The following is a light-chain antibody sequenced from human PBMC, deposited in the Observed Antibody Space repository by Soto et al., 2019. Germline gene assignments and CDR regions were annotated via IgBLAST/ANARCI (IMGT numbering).Light chain of an antibody. CDR3: KQYHDWRPFT. CDR2: SAS. CDR1: QSVNSN. Sequence: EIVMTQSLATLSVSPGERATLSCRASQSVNSNYLAWYQQKPGQTPRLLIYSASTRATGIPARFRGSGSGTEFTLTISSLQSEDFAVYYCKQYHDWRPFTFGQGTLLEIK. V-gene: IGKV3-15*01. J-gene: IGKJ5*01.